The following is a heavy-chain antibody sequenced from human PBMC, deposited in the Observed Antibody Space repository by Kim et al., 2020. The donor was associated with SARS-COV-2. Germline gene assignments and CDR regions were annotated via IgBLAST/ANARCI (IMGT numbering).Heavy chain of an antibody. J-gene: IGHJ4*02. CDR3: ARAAVTTPHLGDY. Sequence: GGSLRLSCAASGFTFSSYGMHWVRQAPGKGLEWVAVISYDGSNKYYADSVKGRFTISRDNSKNTLYLQMNSLRAEDTAVYYCARAAVTTPHLGDYWGQGTLVTVSS. CDR2: ISYDGSNK. D-gene: IGHD4-17*01. CDR1: GFTFSSYG. V-gene: IGHV3-33*05.